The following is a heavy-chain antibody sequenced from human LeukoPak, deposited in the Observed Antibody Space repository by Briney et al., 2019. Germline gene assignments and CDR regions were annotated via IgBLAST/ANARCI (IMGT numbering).Heavy chain of an antibody. Sequence: GGSLRLSCAASGFTFSSYWMSWVRQAPGKGLEWVANIKQDGSEKYYVDSVKGRFTISRDNAKNSLYLQMNSLRAEDTAVYYCTTDSDYYGSGSYYNADYLVDYWGQGTLVTVSS. CDR2: IKQDGSEK. D-gene: IGHD3-10*01. CDR1: GFTFSSYW. CDR3: TTDSDYYGSGSYYNADYLVDY. V-gene: IGHV3-7*01. J-gene: IGHJ4*02.